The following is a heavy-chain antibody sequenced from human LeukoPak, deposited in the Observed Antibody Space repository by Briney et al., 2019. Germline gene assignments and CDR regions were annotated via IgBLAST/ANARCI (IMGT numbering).Heavy chain of an antibody. D-gene: IGHD5-24*01. CDR1: GFTFSSYS. CDR2: ISSSSSTI. V-gene: IGHV3-48*01. Sequence: GGSLRLSCAASGFTFSSYSMNWVRQAPGKGLEWVSYISSSSSTIYYADSVKGRFTISRDNSKNTLYLQMNSLRAEDTAVYYCAKDEDYVEMVYYFDYWGQGTLVTVSS. J-gene: IGHJ4*02. CDR3: AKDEDYVEMVYYFDY.